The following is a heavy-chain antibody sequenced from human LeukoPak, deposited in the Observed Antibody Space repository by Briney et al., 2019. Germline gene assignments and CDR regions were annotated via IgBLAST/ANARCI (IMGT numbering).Heavy chain of an antibody. CDR1: GGTFSSYT. V-gene: IGHV1-69*04. Sequence: SVKVSCKASGGTFSSYTISWVRQAPGQGLEWMGRIIPILGIANYAQKFQGRVTITADKSTSTAYMELSSLRSEDTAVYYCARDLSAEYYYGLGSYSLGYWGQGTLVTVSS. J-gene: IGHJ4*02. D-gene: IGHD3-10*01. CDR2: IIPILGIA. CDR3: ARDLSAEYYYGLGSYSLGY.